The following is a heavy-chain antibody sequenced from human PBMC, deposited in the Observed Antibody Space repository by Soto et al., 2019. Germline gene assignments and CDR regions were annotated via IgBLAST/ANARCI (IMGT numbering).Heavy chain of an antibody. D-gene: IGHD1-26*01. CDR2: IYSGGST. CDR3: AKDRRSGVIVGATSG. CDR1: GFTVSSNY. Sequence: PGGSLRLSCAASGFTVSSNYMSWVRQAPGKGLEWVSVIYSGGSTYYADSVKGRFTISRDNSKNTLYLQMNSLRAEDTAVYYCAKDRRSGVIVGATSGWGQGTLVTVSS. J-gene: IGHJ4*02. V-gene: IGHV3-53*01.